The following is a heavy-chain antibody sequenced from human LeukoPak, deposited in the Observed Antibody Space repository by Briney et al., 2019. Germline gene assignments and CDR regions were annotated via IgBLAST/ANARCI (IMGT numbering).Heavy chain of an antibody. CDR3: AKAPVTTCRGAFCYPFDY. CDR1: GFTLSSYA. Sequence: GGSLRLSCAASGFTLSSYAMSWVRQAPGKGLEWVSAISDTGNTYHADSVKGRFTISRDSSKNTLFLQMNRLRPEDAAVYYCAKAPVTTCRGAFCYPFDYWGLEPWSPSPQ. D-gene: IGHD2-15*01. CDR2: ISDTGNT. V-gene: IGHV3-23*01. J-gene: IGHJ4*01.